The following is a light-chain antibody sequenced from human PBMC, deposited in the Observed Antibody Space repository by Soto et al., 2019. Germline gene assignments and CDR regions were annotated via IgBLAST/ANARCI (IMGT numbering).Light chain of an antibody. CDR3: QQNGRSPPWT. CDR1: QSVSSSY. CDR2: GAS. Sequence: EIVMTQYPATLSVSPGERATLSCRSGQSVSSSYLVWYQQKPGQAPRLLIYGASIRATGIPDRFSGSGSGTDFTLTISRLEPEDFAVYYCQQNGRSPPWTFGQGTKVDIK. J-gene: IGKJ1*01. V-gene: IGKV3-20*01.